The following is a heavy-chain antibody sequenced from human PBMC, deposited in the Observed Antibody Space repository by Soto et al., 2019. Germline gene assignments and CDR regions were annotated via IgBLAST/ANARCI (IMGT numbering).Heavy chain of an antibody. Sequence: PSETLSLTCTVSGGSISSYYWSWIRQPPGKGLEWIGYIYYSGSTNYNPSLKRRVTISVDTSKNQFSLKLSSVTAADTAVYYCARDYISGLANYYYYYGMDVWGQGTTVTVSS. CDR3: ARDYISGLANYYYYYGMDV. J-gene: IGHJ6*02. CDR1: GGSISSYY. CDR2: IYYSGST. V-gene: IGHV4-59*01. D-gene: IGHD3-3*02.